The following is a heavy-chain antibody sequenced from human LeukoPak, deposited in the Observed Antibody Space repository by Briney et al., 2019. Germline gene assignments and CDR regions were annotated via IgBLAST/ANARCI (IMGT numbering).Heavy chain of an antibody. CDR1: GYTLTELS. J-gene: IGHJ4*02. Sequence: ASVKVSCKVSGYTLTELSMHWVRQAPGKGLEWMGGFVPEDGETIYAQKFQGRVTMTEDTSTDTAYMELSSLRSEDTAVYYCATSFTMVRGVSTFDYWGQGTLVTVSS. D-gene: IGHD3-10*01. V-gene: IGHV1-24*01. CDR2: FVPEDGET. CDR3: ATSFTMVRGVSTFDY.